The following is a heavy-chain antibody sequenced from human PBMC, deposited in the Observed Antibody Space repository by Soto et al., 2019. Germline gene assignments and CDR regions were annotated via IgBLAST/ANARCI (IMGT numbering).Heavy chain of an antibody. CDR2: IIPIFGTA. V-gene: IGHV1-69*13. CDR1: GGTFSSYA. CDR3: ARPFDWLSNYYGMDG. D-gene: IGHD3-9*01. J-gene: IGHJ6*02. Sequence: SVKVSCKASGGTFSSYAISWVRQAPGQGLEWMGGIIPIFGTANYAQKFQGRVTITADESTSTAYMELSSLRSEDTAVYYCARPFDWLSNYYGMDGWGQETTVAVSS.